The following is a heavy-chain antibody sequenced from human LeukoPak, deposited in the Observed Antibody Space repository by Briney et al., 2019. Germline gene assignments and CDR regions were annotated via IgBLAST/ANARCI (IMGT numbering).Heavy chain of an antibody. D-gene: IGHD3-16*01. CDR3: ATDFSLAGGALFDY. V-gene: IGHV3-23*01. Sequence: GGSLRLSCAASGFTFRSYAMSWVRQAPGKGLEWVSAISGSGGSTYYADSVKGRFTISRDNSKYTLYLQMNSLRAEDTAVYYCATDFSLAGGALFDYWGQGTLVTVSS. CDR1: GFTFRSYA. CDR2: ISGSGGST. J-gene: IGHJ4*02.